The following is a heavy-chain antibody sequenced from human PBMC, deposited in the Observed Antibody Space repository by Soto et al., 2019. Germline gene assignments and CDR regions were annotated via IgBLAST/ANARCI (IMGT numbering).Heavy chain of an antibody. J-gene: IGHJ6*02. V-gene: IGHV1-69*06. CDR3: ETDGYSGYGDYYLIDV. Sequence: SVKVSCKHSGGTFRNYASSWVRQAPGQGIEWMGGIIPILVTANYAQKFQGKVTITADKSTSTNYMELSSLRSEDTAMYDGETDGYSGYGDYYLIDVWGQGTTVTVSS. CDR2: IIPILVTA. D-gene: IGHD5-12*01. CDR1: GGTFRNYA.